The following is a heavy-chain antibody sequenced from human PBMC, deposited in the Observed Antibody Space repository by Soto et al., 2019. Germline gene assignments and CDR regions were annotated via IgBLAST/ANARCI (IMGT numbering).Heavy chain of an antibody. CDR3: AREVTMVRGVIDD. J-gene: IGHJ4*02. V-gene: IGHV1-69*04. CDR1: GGTFSSYT. Sequence: GASVKVSCKASGGTFSSYTISWVRQAPGQGLEWMGRIIPILGIANYAQKFQGRVTITADKSTSTAYMELSSLRSEDTAVYYCAREVTMVRGVIDDWGQGTLVTVSS. D-gene: IGHD3-10*01. CDR2: IIPILGIA.